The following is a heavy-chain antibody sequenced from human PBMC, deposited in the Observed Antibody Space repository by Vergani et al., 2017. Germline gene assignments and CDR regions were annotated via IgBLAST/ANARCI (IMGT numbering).Heavy chain of an antibody. CDR1: GGAFSSYA. D-gene: IGHD5-12*01. Sequence: QVQLVQSGVEVKKPGSSVKVSCKASGGAFSSYAISWVRQAPGQGLEWMGGIIPIFGTANYAQKFQGRVTITADESTSTAYMELSSLRSEDTAVYYCARDLGGYSGYGENWFDPWGQGTLVTVSS. CDR3: ARDLGGYSGYGENWFDP. J-gene: IGHJ5*02. V-gene: IGHV1-69*12. CDR2: IIPIFGTA.